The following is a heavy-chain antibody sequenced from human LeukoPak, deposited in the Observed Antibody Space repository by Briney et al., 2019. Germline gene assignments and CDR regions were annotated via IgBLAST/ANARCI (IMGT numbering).Heavy chain of an antibody. CDR3: VREIRETVITRHYYYGIDV. V-gene: IGHV3-13*04. D-gene: IGHD1-7*01. CDR2: IGAGEDT. Sequence: GGSLRLSCAASGFTFSTYDMRWVRQVTGKGLEWVSAIGAGEDTYYLGSVKGRFTISRENAKNVLYLQMSSLRVEDTAVYYCVREIRETVITRHYYYGIDVWGQGTTVTVSS. J-gene: IGHJ6*02. CDR1: GFTFSTYD.